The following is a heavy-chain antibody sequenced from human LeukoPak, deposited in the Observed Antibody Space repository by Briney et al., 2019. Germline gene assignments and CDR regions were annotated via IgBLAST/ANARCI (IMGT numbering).Heavy chain of an antibody. CDR3: ARDSVFLRRDGPFDY. CDR2: ISSSGSAI. J-gene: IGHJ4*02. CDR1: GFTFSDYY. D-gene: IGHD5-24*01. Sequence: GGSLRLSCAASGFTFSDYYMSWIRQAPGKGLEWVSYISSSGSAIYYAGSVKGRFTISRDNAKNSLYLQMNSLRAEDTAVYYCARDSVFLRRDGPFDYWGQGTLVTVSS. V-gene: IGHV3-11*01.